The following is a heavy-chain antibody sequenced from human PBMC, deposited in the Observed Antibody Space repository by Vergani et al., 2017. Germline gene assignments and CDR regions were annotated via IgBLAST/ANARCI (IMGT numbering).Heavy chain of an antibody. CDR1: GYTFTSYY. D-gene: IGHD5-18*01. CDR3: ARGGLIQVGDYYFDY. CDR2: INPSGGST. J-gene: IGHJ4*02. V-gene: IGHV1-46*01. Sequence: QVQLVQSGAEVKKPGASVKVSCKASGYTFTSYYMHWVRQAPGQGLEWMGIINPSGGSTSYAQKFQGRVTMTRDTSTSTVYMELSNLRSEDTAVYYCARGGLIQVGDYYFDYWGQGSVVTVSS.